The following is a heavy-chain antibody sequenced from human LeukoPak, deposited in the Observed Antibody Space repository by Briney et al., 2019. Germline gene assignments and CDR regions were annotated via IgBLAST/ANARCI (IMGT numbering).Heavy chain of an antibody. V-gene: IGHV4-4*02. J-gene: IGHJ4*02. D-gene: IGHD6-13*01. CDR3: ARFSAGRRIDY. CDR1: GGSISSSNW. CDR2: IYHSGST. Sequence: SGTLSLTCAVSGGSISSSNWWSWVRQPPGKGLEWIGEIYHSGSTNYNPSLKSRVTISVDTSKNQFSLKLSSVTAADTAVYYCARFSAGRRIDYWGQGTLVTVSS.